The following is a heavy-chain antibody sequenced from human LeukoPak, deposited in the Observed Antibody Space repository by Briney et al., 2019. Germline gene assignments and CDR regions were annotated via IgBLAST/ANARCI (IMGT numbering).Heavy chain of an antibody. Sequence: SLRLSCAASGFSVSSHYMSWVRQAPGKGLEWVSGISWNSGSIGYADSVKGRFTISRDNAKNSLYLQMNSLRAEDTALYYCVSRVASFDYWGQGTLVTVSS. J-gene: IGHJ4*02. D-gene: IGHD5-12*01. V-gene: IGHV3-9*01. CDR3: VSRVASFDY. CDR2: ISWNSGSI. CDR1: GFSVSSHY.